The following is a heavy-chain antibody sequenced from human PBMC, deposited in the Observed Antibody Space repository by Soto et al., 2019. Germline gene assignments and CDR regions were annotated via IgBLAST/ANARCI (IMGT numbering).Heavy chain of an antibody. D-gene: IGHD4-17*01. Sequence: SETLSLTCTVSGGSISSSSYYWGWIRQPPGKGLEWIGSTYYSGSTYYNPSLKSRVTISVDTSKNQFSLKLSSVTAADTAVYYCARTGVLGGDYGGTPREILWDYWGQGTLVTVSS. CDR2: TYYSGST. J-gene: IGHJ4*02. V-gene: IGHV4-39*01. CDR1: GGSISSSSYY. CDR3: ARTGVLGGDYGGTPREILWDY.